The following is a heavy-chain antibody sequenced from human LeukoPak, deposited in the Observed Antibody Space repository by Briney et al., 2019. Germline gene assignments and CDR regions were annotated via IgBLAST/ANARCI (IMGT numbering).Heavy chain of an antibody. D-gene: IGHD6-13*01. CDR1: GFTFSSYG. V-gene: IGHV3-30*18. Sequence: GGSLRLSCAASGFTFSSYGMHWVRQAPGKGLEWVTVISYDGSKKYYGDSVKGRFTISRDNSKNTLYLQMNSLRAEDTAVYYCAKDRLSSSSWYPDAFDIWGQGTMVTVSS. J-gene: IGHJ3*02. CDR2: ISYDGSKK. CDR3: AKDRLSSSSWYPDAFDI.